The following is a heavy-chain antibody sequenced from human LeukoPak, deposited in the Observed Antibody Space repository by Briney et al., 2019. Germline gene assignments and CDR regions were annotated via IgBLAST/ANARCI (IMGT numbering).Heavy chain of an antibody. J-gene: IGHJ4*02. D-gene: IGHD3-10*01. CDR1: GGSFSSSSYY. V-gene: IGHV4-39*01. CDR3: ARKGRDYYGSGSYYPPDY. CDR2: IYYSGST. Sequence: PSETLSLTCTVSGGSFSSSSYYWGWIRQPPGKGLEWIGSIYYSGSTYYNPSLKSRVTISVDTSKNQFSLKLSSVTAADTAVYYCARKGRDYYGSGSYYPPDYWGQGTLVTVSS.